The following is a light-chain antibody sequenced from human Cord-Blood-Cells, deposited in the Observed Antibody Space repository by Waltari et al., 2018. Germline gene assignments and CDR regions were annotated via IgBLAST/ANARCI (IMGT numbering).Light chain of an antibody. CDR1: QSVSSY. CDR3: QVWDSSSDHVV. V-gene: IGLV3-21*04. CDR2: YDS. Sequence: VLTQSPATLSLSPGERATLSCRASQSVSSYLAWYQQKPGQAPVLVIYYDSDRPPGIPERFSGSNSGNTATLTISRVEAGDEADYYCQVWDSSSDHVVFGGGTKLTVL. J-gene: IGLJ2*01.